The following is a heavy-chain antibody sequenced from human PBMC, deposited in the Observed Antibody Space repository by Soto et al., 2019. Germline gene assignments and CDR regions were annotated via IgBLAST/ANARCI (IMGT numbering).Heavy chain of an antibody. V-gene: IGHV3-64D*06. J-gene: IGHJ6*02. CDR2: ISINGGST. CDR1: GFTFSSYS. D-gene: IGHD1-1*01. Sequence: XGSLRLTCSASGFTFSSYSMHWVRQAPGKGLECVSAISINGGSTYYADSVKGRFTISRDNSKNTLYLQMSSLRAEDTAVYYCVKDLILTTGTDYYYYGMDVWGQGTTVTVSS. CDR3: VKDLILTTGTDYYYYGMDV.